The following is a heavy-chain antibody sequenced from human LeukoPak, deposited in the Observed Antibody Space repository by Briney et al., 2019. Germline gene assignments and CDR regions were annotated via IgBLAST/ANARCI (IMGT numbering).Heavy chain of an antibody. CDR3: AGPGYGSGWYED. V-gene: IGHV4-59*01. D-gene: IGHD6-19*01. Sequence: SETLSLTCTVSGGSISSYYWTWIRQPPGKGLEWIGNIFYRGNTNYNPSLKSRVTISIDTSKNQFSLRLTSVTAADTAVYYCAGPGYGSGWYEDWGQGTLVTVSS. CDR2: IFYRGNT. J-gene: IGHJ4*02. CDR1: GGSISSYY.